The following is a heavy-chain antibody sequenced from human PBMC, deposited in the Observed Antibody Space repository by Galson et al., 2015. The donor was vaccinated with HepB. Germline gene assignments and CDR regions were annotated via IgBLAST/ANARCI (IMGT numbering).Heavy chain of an antibody. CDR1: GFTFSSSW. Sequence: SLRLSCAASGFTFSSSWMHWVCQAPGKGLVWVSRINSDESSTSYADSVKGRFTISRDNGKNTLYLQMNSLRAEDTAVYYCVRAIGLDFDYWGQGTLVTVSS. J-gene: IGHJ4*02. CDR3: VRAIGLDFDY. D-gene: IGHD2/OR15-2a*01. CDR2: INSDESST. V-gene: IGHV3-74*01.